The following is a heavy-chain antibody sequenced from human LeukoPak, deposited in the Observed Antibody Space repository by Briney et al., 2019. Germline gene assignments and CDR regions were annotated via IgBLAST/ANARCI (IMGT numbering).Heavy chain of an antibody. CDR2: IIPIFGTA. Sequence: ASVNVSCKASGGTFSRFTISWVRQAPGQGLEWMGGIIPIFGTANYAQKFQGRVTITADESTSTAYMELSSLRSEDTAVYYCARGLWYNWFDPWGQGTLVTVSS. V-gene: IGHV1-69*13. CDR1: GGTFSRFT. D-gene: IGHD2-21*01. J-gene: IGHJ5*02. CDR3: ARGLWYNWFDP.